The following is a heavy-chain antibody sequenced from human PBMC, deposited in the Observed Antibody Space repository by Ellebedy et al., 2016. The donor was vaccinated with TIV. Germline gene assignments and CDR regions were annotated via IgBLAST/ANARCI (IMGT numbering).Heavy chain of an antibody. CDR2: IHQDGSEK. D-gene: IGHD3-22*01. J-gene: IGHJ4*02. CDR3: AKGRGGGSDSSAPRYYFDY. Sequence: GESLKISCAASGFTFSSYWMSWVRQAPGKELEWVANIHQDGSEKYYVDSVKGRFTISRDNAKNSLYLQMNSLRAEDTAIYYCAKGRGGGSDSSAPRYYFDYWGLGTLVTVSS. CDR1: GFTFSSYW. V-gene: IGHV3-7*03.